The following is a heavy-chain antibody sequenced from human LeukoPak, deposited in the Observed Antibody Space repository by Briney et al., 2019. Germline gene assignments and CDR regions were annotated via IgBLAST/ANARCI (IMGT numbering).Heavy chain of an antibody. J-gene: IGHJ4*02. D-gene: IGHD3-22*01. CDR2: IKSKTDGGTT. CDR1: GFTFSNGW. CDR3: AAEYYYDSSGYHKPTIDY. Sequence: GGSLRLSCAASGFTFSNGWMSWVRQAPGKALEWVGRIKSKTDGGTTDYAAPVKGRFTISRDDSKNTLYQQMNSRKTEDTAVYYCAAEYYYDSSGYHKPTIDYWGQGTLVTVSS. V-gene: IGHV3-15*01.